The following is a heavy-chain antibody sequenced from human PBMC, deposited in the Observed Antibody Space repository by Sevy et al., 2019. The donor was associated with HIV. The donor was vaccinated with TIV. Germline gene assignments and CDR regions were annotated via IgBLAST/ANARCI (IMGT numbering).Heavy chain of an antibody. CDR3: ARDRTTIFGSRDH. V-gene: IGHV3-30*03. D-gene: IGHD3-3*01. Sequence: GGSLRLSCAVSGFTFNNYGMHWVRQAPGKGLEWVAVLSHDGTNEYYADSVRGRFTISRDSSRTTLFLQMNSLRVEDTAVYYCARDRTTIFGSRDHWGRGTLVTVSS. J-gene: IGHJ4*02. CDR2: LSHDGTNE. CDR1: GFTFNNYG.